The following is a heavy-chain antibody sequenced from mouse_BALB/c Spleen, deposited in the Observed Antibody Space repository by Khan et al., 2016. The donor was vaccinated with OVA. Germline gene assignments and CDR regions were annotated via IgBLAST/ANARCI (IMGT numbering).Heavy chain of an antibody. CDR2: IWGDGST. D-gene: IGHD2-2*01. V-gene: IGHV2-3*01. CDR1: GLSLTNYG. Sequence: VQLKASGPGLVAPSQSLSITCTVSGLSLTNYGISWIRQPPGKGLEWLGVIWGDGSTHYHSALISRLSINKANSKSQVFLKLNSLQTDDTATYYCAIIYYGYDWCTYWGQGTLVTVSA. J-gene: IGHJ3*01. CDR3: AIIYYGYDWCTY.